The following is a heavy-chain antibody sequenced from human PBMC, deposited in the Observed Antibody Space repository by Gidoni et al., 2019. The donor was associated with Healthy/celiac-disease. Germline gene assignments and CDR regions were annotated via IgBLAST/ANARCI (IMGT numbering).Heavy chain of an antibody. V-gene: IGHV4-4*02. CDR1: GGSSSSSNW. Sequence: QVQLQESGPGLVKPSGTRSLTCAVSGGSSSSSNWWRWVRQPPGKGLEWMGVIYHGGSTNYNPSLKSRVTISVDKSKNQFSLKLSSVTAADTAVYYCASSIAARRGYFDYWGQGTLVTVSS. CDR3: ASSIAARRGYFDY. CDR2: IYHGGST. J-gene: IGHJ4*02. D-gene: IGHD6-6*01.